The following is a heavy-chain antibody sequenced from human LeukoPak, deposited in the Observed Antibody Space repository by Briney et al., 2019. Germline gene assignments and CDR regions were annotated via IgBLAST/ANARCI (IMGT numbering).Heavy chain of an antibody. V-gene: IGHV3-48*01. J-gene: IGHJ4*02. D-gene: IGHD3-22*01. CDR1: GFTFSSYS. Sequence: GGSLRLSCAASGFTFSSYSMNWVRQAPGKGLEWVSYISSSSSTIYYADSVKGRFTISRDNAKNSLYLQMNSLRAEDTAVYCCARGVSYYDSSGYYLYWGQGTLVTVSS. CDR2: ISSSSSTI. CDR3: ARGVSYYDSSGYYLY.